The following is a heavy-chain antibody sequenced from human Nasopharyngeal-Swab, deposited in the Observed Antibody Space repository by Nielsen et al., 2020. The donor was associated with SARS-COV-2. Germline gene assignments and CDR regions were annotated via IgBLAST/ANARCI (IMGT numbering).Heavy chain of an antibody. CDR2: INPSGGT. CDR1: GGAFGGFY. D-gene: IGHD1-1*01. CDR3: ARGRRERAPRYYYYGMDV. V-gene: IGHV4-34*01. J-gene: IGHJ6*02. Sequence: SQTLSLTCAVYGGAFGGFYWSWIRQSPGEGLAWIGEINPSGGTDYNPSLKSRVSISVDPSKNQVFLNLKAVTAADTGLYYCARGRRERAPRYYYYGMDVWGQGTTVSVS.